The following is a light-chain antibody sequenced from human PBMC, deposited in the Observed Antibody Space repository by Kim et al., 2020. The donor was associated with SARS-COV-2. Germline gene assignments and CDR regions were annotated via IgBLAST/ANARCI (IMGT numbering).Light chain of an antibody. CDR3: HHDARSRYT. J-gene: IGKJ2*01. Sequence: EIVLTQSPDTLSLSPGERATLSCRASQSVSSIYFAWFQQKPGQAPRLLIESASSRATGIPDKFNGSGSGTDFTLTISRLEAEDSAVYYRHHDARSRYTFGQGTKLDI. CDR1: QSVSSIY. V-gene: IGKV3-20*01. CDR2: SAS.